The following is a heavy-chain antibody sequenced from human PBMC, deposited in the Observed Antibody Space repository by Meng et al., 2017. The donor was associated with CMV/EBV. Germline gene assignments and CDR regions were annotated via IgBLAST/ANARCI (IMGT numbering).Heavy chain of an antibody. V-gene: IGHV3-21*01. CDR1: GFTFSSYS. CDR3: ARASTELELLSGFDY. Sequence: GGSLRLSCAASGFTFSSYSMNWVRQAPGKGLEWVSSISSSSSYIYYADSVKGRFTISRDNAKNSLYLQMNSLRAEDTAVYYCARASTELELLSGFDYWGQGTLVTVS. J-gene: IGHJ4*02. D-gene: IGHD1-7*01. CDR2: ISSSSSYI.